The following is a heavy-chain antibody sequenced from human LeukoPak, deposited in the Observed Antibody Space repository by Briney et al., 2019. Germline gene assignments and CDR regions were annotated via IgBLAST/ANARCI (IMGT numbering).Heavy chain of an antibody. CDR3: AKGPRPLYCSGGSCYFDY. D-gene: IGHD2-15*01. CDR1: GFTFSSYA. CDR2: ISGSGGST. J-gene: IGHJ4*02. V-gene: IGHV3-23*01. Sequence: GGSLRLSCAASGFTFSSYAMSWVRKAPGKGLEWVSAISGSGGSTYYADSVKGRFTISRDNSKNTLYLQMNSLRAEDTAVYYCAKGPRPLYCSGGSCYFDYWGQGTLVTVSS.